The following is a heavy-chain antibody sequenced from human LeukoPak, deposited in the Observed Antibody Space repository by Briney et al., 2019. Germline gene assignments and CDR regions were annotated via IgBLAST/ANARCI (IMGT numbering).Heavy chain of an antibody. CDR1: GLTVSSNY. CDR2: IYIGGST. CDR3: ARAAGYSSSWYGWFDP. J-gene: IGHJ5*02. D-gene: IGHD6-13*01. V-gene: IGHV3-66*01. Sequence: GGSLRLSCAASGLTVSSNYMNWVRQAPGKGLEWVSVIYIGGSTYYADSVKGRFTISRDNSKNTLYLQMNSPRAEDTAVYYCARAAGYSSSWYGWFDPWGQGTLVTVSS.